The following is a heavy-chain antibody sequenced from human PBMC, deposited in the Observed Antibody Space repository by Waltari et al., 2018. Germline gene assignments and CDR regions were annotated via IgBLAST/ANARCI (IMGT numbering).Heavy chain of an antibody. J-gene: IGHJ4*02. CDR3: VRDTYAELDY. Sequence: VQLLRSGCDAPKPSLSVKLACQACAYTFTTHGSGWVRQAPGQGLEWMGWISAYNGNTNYAQHLQGRVTMTTDTSTSTAYMELRSLRSDDTAVYYCVRDTYAELDYWGQGTLVTVSS. CDR1: AYTFTTHG. D-gene: IGHD2-2*01. V-gene: IGHV1-18*01. CDR2: ISAYNGNT.